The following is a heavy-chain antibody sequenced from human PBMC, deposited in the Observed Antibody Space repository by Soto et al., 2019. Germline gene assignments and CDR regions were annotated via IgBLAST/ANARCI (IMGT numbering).Heavy chain of an antibody. Sequence: QVQLVESGGGVVQPGGSLRLSCAASGFSFSRFAIHWVRQAPGKGLEWVAVISKDGSVIYYADSVKGRFTISRDNSKSSLFLQVNSLTSEDTAVCHCARSRSGAVPDSLGFWGQGTLVTVSS. J-gene: IGHJ4*02. CDR3: ARSRSGAVPDSLGF. CDR2: ISKDGSVI. CDR1: GFSFSRFA. D-gene: IGHD3-10*01. V-gene: IGHV3-30-3*01.